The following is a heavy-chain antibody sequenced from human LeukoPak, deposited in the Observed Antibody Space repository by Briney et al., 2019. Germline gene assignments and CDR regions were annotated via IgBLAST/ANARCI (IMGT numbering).Heavy chain of an antibody. J-gene: IGHJ3*02. CDR1: GGTFSSYA. Sequence: ASVKVSCKASGGTFSSYAISWVRRAPGQGLEWMGRIIPILGIANYAQKFQGRVTITADKSTSTAYMELSSLRSEDTAVYYCASAIADSGDAFDIWGQGTMVTVSS. V-gene: IGHV1-69*04. CDR3: ASAIADSGDAFDI. CDR2: IIPILGIA. D-gene: IGHD6-13*01.